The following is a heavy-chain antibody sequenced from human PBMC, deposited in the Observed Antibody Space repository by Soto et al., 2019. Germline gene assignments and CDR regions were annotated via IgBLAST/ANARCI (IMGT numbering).Heavy chain of an antibody. CDR3: ARRHFGDYDY. CDR1: GGSISTYC. Sequence: SETLSLTCTVSGGSISTYCWSWIRQPPGRGLEWIGFICYSGSTNYNPSLKSRVTISVDTSKNQFSLKLTSVTAADTAVYYCARRHFGDYDYWGQGTLVTVSS. V-gene: IGHV4-59*01. J-gene: IGHJ4*02. D-gene: IGHD4-17*01. CDR2: ICYSGST.